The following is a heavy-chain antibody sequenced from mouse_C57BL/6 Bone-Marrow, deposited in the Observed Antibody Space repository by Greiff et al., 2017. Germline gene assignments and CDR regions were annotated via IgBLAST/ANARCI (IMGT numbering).Heavy chain of an antibody. CDR3: TKATTVVAIFDY. J-gene: IGHJ2*01. CDR2: IDPENGDT. V-gene: IGHV14-4*01. Sequence: EVQLQQSGAELVRPGASVKLSCTASGFNIKDDYMHWVKQRPEQGLEWIGWIDPENGDTEYASKFQGKATITADTSSNTAYLQLSSLTSEDTAVYYCTKATTVVAIFDYWGQGTTLTVSS. CDR1: GFNIKDDY. D-gene: IGHD1-1*01.